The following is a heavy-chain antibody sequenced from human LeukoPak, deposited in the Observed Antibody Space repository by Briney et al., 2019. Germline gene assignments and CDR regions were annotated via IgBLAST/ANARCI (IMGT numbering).Heavy chain of an antibody. CDR2: MNPNSGNT. V-gene: IGHV1-8*01. Sequence: GASVKVSCKASGYTFTSYDINWVRQATGQGLEWMGWMNPNSGNTGYAQKFQGRVTMTRNTSISTAYMELNSLRAEDTAVYYCARDSEAVAGNHYYWGQGTLVTVSS. CDR1: GYTFTSYD. J-gene: IGHJ4*02. D-gene: IGHD6-19*01. CDR3: ARDSEAVAGNHYY.